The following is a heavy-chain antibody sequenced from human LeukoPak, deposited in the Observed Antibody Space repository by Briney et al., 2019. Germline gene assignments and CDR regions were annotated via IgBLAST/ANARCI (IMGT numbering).Heavy chain of an antibody. Sequence: GGSLRLSCAASGFTFSSYGMHWVRQAPGKGLEWVAVISYDGSNKYYADSVKGRFTISRDNSKNTLYLQMNSLRAEDTAVYYWAKDHSGWYPQTGFYYWGQGTLVTVSS. J-gene: IGHJ4*02. CDR3: AKDHSGWYPQTGFYY. CDR1: GFTFSSYG. D-gene: IGHD6-19*01. CDR2: ISYDGSNK. V-gene: IGHV3-30*18.